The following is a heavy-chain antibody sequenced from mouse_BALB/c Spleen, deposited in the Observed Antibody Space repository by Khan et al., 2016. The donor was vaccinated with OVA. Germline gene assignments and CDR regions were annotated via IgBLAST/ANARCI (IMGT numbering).Heavy chain of an antibody. CDR3: VNNGSSSAWFTY. V-gene: IGHV1-7*01. D-gene: IGHD1-1*01. Sequence: EDGAELAKPGASVKMSCKASGYTFTIYWMYWVKQRPGQGLEWIGYVDPSTDYTEYNQKFKDKVTLTADNSSSTAYMQLTSLTSEDSAVYYCVNNGSSSAWFTYWGQGTLVTVSA. CDR1: GYTFTIYW. CDR2: VDPSTDYT. J-gene: IGHJ3*01.